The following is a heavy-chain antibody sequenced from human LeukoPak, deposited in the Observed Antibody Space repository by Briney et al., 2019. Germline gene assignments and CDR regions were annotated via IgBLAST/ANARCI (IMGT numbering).Heavy chain of an antibody. CDR1: GGSISTYY. D-gene: IGHD6-19*01. CDR2: IYYDGST. CDR3: ARASGYSSGWFETPFVY. J-gene: IGHJ4*02. Sequence: PSETLSLTCTVSGGSISTYYWSWIRQPPGKGLEWIGYIYYDGSTYSNPSLKSRVTISVDMSKNQFSLKLSSVTAADTAVYFCARASGYSSGWFETPFVYWGQGTLVTVSS. V-gene: IGHV4-59*01.